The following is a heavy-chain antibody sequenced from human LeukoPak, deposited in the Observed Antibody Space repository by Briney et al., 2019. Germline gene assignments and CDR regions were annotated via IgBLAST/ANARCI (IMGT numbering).Heavy chain of an antibody. D-gene: IGHD3/OR15-3a*01. CDR1: GGSISSSSYY. V-gene: IGHV4-39*01. CDR2: IYYSGNT. Sequence: PSETLSLTCTVSGGSISSSSYYWGWIRQPPGKGLEWIGSIYYSGNTYYNASLKSQVSISIDTSKNQFSLRLTSVTAADTAVYYCARQTGSGLFILPGGQGTLVTVSS. CDR3: ARQTGSGLFILP. J-gene: IGHJ4*02.